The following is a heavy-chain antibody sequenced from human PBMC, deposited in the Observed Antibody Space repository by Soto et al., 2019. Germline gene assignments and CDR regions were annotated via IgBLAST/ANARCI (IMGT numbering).Heavy chain of an antibody. Sequence: ASVKVSCKASGYTFTSYAMHWVRQAPGQRLEWMGWINAGNGNTKYSQKFQGRVTITRDTSASTAYMELSSLRSEDTAVYYCASDGRMVVNGGGSYYYGMDVWGQGTTVTVSS. V-gene: IGHV1-3*01. J-gene: IGHJ6*02. D-gene: IGHD3-10*01. CDR3: ASDGRMVVNGGGSYYYGMDV. CDR2: INAGNGNT. CDR1: GYTFTSYA.